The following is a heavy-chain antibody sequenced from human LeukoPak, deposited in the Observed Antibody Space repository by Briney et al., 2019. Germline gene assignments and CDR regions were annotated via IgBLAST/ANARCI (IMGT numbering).Heavy chain of an antibody. Sequence: PGGSLRLSCAASGFTFSSYAMNWVRQAPGKGLEHVSAISSNGGSTYYANSVKGRFTISRDNSKNTLYLQMGSLRAEDMAVYYCARGRWELRGIDYWGQGTLVTVSS. V-gene: IGHV3-64*01. D-gene: IGHD1-26*01. J-gene: IGHJ4*02. CDR2: ISSNGGST. CDR1: GFTFSSYA. CDR3: ARGRWELRGIDY.